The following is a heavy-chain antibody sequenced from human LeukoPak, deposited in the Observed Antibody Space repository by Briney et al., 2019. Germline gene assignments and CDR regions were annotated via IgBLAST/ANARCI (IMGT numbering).Heavy chain of an antibody. Sequence: SGTLSLTCTVSGGSISSGGYYWSWIRQHPGKGLEWIGYIYYSGSTYYNPSLKSRVTISVDTSKNQFSLKLSSVTAADTAVYYCARGVDYDFWSGYYLDYWGQGTLVTVSS. J-gene: IGHJ4*02. CDR1: GGSISSGGYY. D-gene: IGHD3-3*01. CDR3: ARGVDYDFWSGYYLDY. V-gene: IGHV4-31*03. CDR2: IYYSGST.